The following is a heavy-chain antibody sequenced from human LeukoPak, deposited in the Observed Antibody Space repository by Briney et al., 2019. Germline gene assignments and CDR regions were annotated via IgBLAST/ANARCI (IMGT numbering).Heavy chain of an antibody. CDR1: GGTFSTYA. CDR2: IIPILGTA. Sequence: SVKVSCKASGGTFSTYAISWVRQAPGQGLEWIGGIIPILGTANYAQEFKGRVTITADEFTGTAYMELSSLRSEDTAVFYCASNTNYYENTGHYVLDSWGQGTLVTVSS. J-gene: IGHJ5*01. D-gene: IGHD3-22*01. CDR3: ASNTNYYENTGHYVLDS. V-gene: IGHV1-69*13.